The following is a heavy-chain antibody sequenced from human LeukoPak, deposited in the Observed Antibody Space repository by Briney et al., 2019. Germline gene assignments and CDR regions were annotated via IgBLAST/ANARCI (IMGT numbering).Heavy chain of an antibody. D-gene: IGHD7-27*01. V-gene: IGHV4-30-2*05. CDR3: ARDPTGAFPDY. CDR1: GGSISRGGYS. CDR2: IYHSGST. J-gene: IGHJ4*02. Sequence: PSETLSLTCAVSGGSISRGGYSWSWIRQPPGKGLEWIGYIYHSGSTYYNPSLKSRLTISVDTSKNQFSLKLSSVTAADTAVYYCARDPTGAFPDYWGQGTLVTVSS.